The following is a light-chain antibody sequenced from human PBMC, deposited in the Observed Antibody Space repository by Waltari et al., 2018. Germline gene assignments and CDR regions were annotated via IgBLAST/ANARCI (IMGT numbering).Light chain of an antibody. V-gene: IGKV1-8*01. Sequence: AIRMTQSQSSFSPSTADRVTITCLSSQDISSYLAWYQQKPGKAPKLLIYAASTLQSGVPSRFSGSGSGTDFTLTISCLQSEDFATYYCQQYYSYPGFGQGTKLEIK. J-gene: IGKJ2*03. CDR1: QDISSY. CDR2: AAS. CDR3: QQYYSYPG.